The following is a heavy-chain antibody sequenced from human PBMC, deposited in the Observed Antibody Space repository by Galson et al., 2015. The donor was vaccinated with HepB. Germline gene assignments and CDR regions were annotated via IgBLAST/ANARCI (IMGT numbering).Heavy chain of an antibody. CDR3: ARDAPPYGMDV. J-gene: IGHJ6*02. CDR2: IYYSGST. Sequence: TLSLTCTVSGGSISSGGYYWSWIRQHPGKGLEWIGYIYYSGSTYYNPSLKSRVTISVDTSKNQFSLKLSSVTAADTAVYYCARDAPPYGMDVWGQGTTVTVSS. CDR1: GGSISSGGYY. V-gene: IGHV4-31*03.